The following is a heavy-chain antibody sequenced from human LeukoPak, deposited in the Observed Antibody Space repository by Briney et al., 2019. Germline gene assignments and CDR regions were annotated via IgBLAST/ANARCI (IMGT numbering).Heavy chain of an antibody. J-gene: IGHJ6*02. CDR2: MNPASGNT. Sequence: ASVKVSCKASGYMLTSYDMNWVRQATGQGPEYMGWMNPASGNTGYAQKFQGRVTMTWDTSINTAYMELRSLRHEDTAVYYCARPTNRPSRYYGMDVWGQGTTVTVSS. V-gene: IGHV1-8*01. D-gene: IGHD2-8*01. CDR3: ARPTNRPSRYYGMDV. CDR1: GYMLTSYD.